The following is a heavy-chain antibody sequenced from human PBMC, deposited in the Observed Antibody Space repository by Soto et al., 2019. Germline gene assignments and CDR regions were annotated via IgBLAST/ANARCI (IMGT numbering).Heavy chain of an antibody. D-gene: IGHD3-3*01. Sequence: SETLSLTCTVSGGSISSSSYYWAWNRQSPGKGLEWIGSVYYNGFTYYNPSLKSPVTISVDTSKNQFSLKLTSVTAADTAVYYCARMGDFWSGPGELDPWGQGTLVTVSS. CDR2: VYYNGFT. CDR1: GGSISSSSYY. CDR3: ARMGDFWSGPGELDP. V-gene: IGHV4-39*01. J-gene: IGHJ5*02.